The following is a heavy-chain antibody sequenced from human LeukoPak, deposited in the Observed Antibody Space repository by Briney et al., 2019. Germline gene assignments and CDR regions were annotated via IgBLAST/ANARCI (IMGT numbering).Heavy chain of an antibody. V-gene: IGHV3-21*01. CDR3: AKDWSNTMVRGVDY. D-gene: IGHD3-10*01. CDR2: ISTSSIYI. Sequence: GGSLRLSCAASGFTFSSNSMNWVRQAPGKGLEWVSSISTSSIYIYYADSVKGRFTISRDNAKNSLYLQMNSLRAEDTAVYYCAKDWSNTMVRGVDYWGQGTLVTVSS. CDR1: GFTFSSNS. J-gene: IGHJ4*02.